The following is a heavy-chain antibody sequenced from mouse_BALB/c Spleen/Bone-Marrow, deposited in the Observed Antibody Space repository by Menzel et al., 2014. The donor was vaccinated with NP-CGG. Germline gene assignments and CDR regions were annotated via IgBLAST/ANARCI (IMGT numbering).Heavy chain of an antibody. CDR2: IDTSDSYT. CDR3: ARSDYRYDPFAY. CDR1: GYTFTDYW. V-gene: IGHV1-69*01. Sequence: VQLQQSGAELVMPGASAKMSCKASGYTFTDYWMHWVKQRPGQGLEWIGAIDTSDSYTSYNQKFKGKATLTVDESSSTAYMQLSSLTSEDSAVYYCARSDYRYDPFAYWGQGTLVTVSA. J-gene: IGHJ3*01. D-gene: IGHD2-14*01.